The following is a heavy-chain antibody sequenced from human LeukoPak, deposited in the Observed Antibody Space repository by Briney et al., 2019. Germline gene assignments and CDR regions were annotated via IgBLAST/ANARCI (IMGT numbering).Heavy chain of an antibody. V-gene: IGHV1-18*01. D-gene: IGHD4-23*01. J-gene: IGHJ6*03. Sequence: ASVKVSCKASGYTFTSYGISWVRQAPGQGLEWMGWISAYNGNTNYAQKLQGRVTITTDTSTSTAYMELRSLRSDDTAVYYCARMQRSVVIPISYYYMDVWGKGTTVTVSS. CDR2: ISAYNGNT. CDR3: ARMQRSVVIPISYYYMDV. CDR1: GYTFTSYG.